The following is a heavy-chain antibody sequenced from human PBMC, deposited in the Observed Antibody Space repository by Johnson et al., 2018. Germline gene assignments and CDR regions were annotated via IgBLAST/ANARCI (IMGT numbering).Heavy chain of an antibody. J-gene: IGHJ1*01. D-gene: IGHD6-13*01. CDR2: ISFDESYK. Sequence: QVQLVQSGGGVVQPGRSLRLSCTASGFTFSSYGMHWVRQAPGKGLEWVALISFDESYKYYADSVKGRFTISRANAKNSLYLQLNSLRAEDTAVYYCTRPEGLYSSKSDQYFQHWGKGTLVIVSS. V-gene: IGHV3-33*05. CDR1: GFTFSSYG. CDR3: TRPEGLYSSKSDQYFQH.